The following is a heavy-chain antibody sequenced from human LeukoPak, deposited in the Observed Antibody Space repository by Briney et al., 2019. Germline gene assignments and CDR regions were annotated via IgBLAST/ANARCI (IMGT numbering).Heavy chain of an antibody. V-gene: IGHV3-23*01. D-gene: IGHD1-1*01. Sequence: GGSLRLSCAASGFTFSSYAMSWVRQAPGKGLEWVSAISGSGGSTYYADSVKGRFTISRDNSKNTLDLQMNSLRAEDTAVYYCARDRGTRMAVLDYWGQGTLVTVSS. J-gene: IGHJ4*02. CDR1: GFTFSSYA. CDR2: ISGSGGST. CDR3: ARDRGTRMAVLDY.